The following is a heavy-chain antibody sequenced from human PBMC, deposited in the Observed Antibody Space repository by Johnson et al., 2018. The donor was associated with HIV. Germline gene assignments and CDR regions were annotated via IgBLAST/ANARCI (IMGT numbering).Heavy chain of an antibody. J-gene: IGHJ3*02. D-gene: IGHD3-22*01. CDR1: GLSFSSYG. CDR3: AKGNYYDSSGYYGSTHAFDI. V-gene: IGHV3-30*02. Sequence: QVQLVDSGGGLVQPGGSLRLSCAASGLSFSSYGMQWLRQAPGKGLEWVAFIRYGGSNKYYADSVMGRFTISRDNSKNTLYLQMNSLRAEDTAVYYRAKGNYYDSSGYYGSTHAFDIWGQGTMVTVSS. CDR2: IRYGGSNK.